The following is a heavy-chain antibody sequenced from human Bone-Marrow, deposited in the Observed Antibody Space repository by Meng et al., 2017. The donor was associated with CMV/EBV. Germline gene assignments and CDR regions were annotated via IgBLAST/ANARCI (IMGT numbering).Heavy chain of an antibody. CDR1: GGSFSGYY. J-gene: IGHJ4*02. D-gene: IGHD3-22*01. CDR2: INHSGST. Sequence: SETLSLTCAVYGGSFSGYYWSWIRQPPGKGLEWIGEINHSGSTNYNASLKSRVTISVDTSKNQFSLKLSSVTAADTAVYYCARELGYYDSSGYHWEGGLYFDYWGQGTLVTVSS. CDR3: ARELGYYDSSGYHWEGGLYFDY. V-gene: IGHV4-34*01.